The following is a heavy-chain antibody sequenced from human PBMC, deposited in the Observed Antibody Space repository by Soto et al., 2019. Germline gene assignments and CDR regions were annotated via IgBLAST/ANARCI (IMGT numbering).Heavy chain of an antibody. Sequence: GGSLRLSCAASGFTFSSYAMHWVRQAPGKGLEWVAVISYDGSNKYYADSVKGRFTISRDNSKNTLYLQMNSLRAEDTAVYYCARDRAEFGGVIGTGWGDAFDIWGQGTRVTVSS. CDR3: ARDRAEFGGVIGTGWGDAFDI. CDR2: ISYDGSNK. D-gene: IGHD3-16*02. J-gene: IGHJ3*02. CDR1: GFTFSSYA. V-gene: IGHV3-30-3*01.